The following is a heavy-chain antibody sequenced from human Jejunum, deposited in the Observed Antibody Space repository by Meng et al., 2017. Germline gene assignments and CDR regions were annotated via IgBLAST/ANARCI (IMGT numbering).Heavy chain of an antibody. CDR1: GGSMNSAGHY. CDR3: ARATAGNSEYFQN. D-gene: IGHD4-23*01. J-gene: IGHJ1*01. CDR2: IHYSGGT. V-gene: IGHV4-31*03. Sequence: ESGPGLVKPAQTLSLPCLVSGGSMNSAGHYWSWIRQDPGKGLEWIGYIHYSGGTYYSPSLKSRVTISVDTSKNQFSLKLNSVSAADTAVYYCARATAGNSEYFQNWGQGTLVTVSS.